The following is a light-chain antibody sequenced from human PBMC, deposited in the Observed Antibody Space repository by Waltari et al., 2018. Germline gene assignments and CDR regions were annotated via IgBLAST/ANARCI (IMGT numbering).Light chain of an antibody. J-gene: IGLJ3*02. CDR1: SSDVGGHNH. CDR2: DVN. V-gene: IGLV2-14*03. CDR3: NSFTDSVTCV. Sequence: QSALTQPASVSGSPGESITISCTGTSSDVGGHNHVSWSQHHPGKAPKLMIHDVNKRPSGVSNRYAGSKAGNTASLTISGLQAEDEADYYCNSFTDSVTCVFGGGTKLAVL.